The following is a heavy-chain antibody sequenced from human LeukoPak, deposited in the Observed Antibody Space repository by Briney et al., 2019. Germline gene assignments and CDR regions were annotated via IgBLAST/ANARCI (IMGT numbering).Heavy chain of an antibody. J-gene: IGHJ4*02. CDR2: INHSGNM. D-gene: IGHD6-13*01. CDR1: GGSIDTYY. V-gene: IGHV4-59*01. CDR3: AREVQYSNSWYLDY. Sequence: ASETLSLTCTVSGGSIDTYYWTWIRQSPGKGLEWIAYINHSGNMNFNPSLRSRVTISVDTSKNQFSLKLSSVTAADTAVYYCAREVQYSNSWYLDYWGQGTLVTVSS.